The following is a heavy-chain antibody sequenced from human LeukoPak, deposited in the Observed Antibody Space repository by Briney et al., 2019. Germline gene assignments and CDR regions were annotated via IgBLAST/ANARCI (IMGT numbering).Heavy chain of an antibody. Sequence: PSETLSLTCAVSGGSISSSNRWSWVRQPPGKGLEWIGEIYHSGSTNYNPSLKSRVTISVDKSKNQFSLKLSSVTAADTAVYYCARIGGINEGIQLWPLDYWGQGTLVTVSS. J-gene: IGHJ4*02. CDR2: IYHSGST. CDR1: GGSISSSNR. V-gene: IGHV4-4*02. CDR3: ARIGGINEGIQLWPLDY. D-gene: IGHD5-18*01.